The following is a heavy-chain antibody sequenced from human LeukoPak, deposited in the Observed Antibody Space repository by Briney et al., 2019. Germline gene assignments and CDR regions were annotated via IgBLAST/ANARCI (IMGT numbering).Heavy chain of an antibody. CDR2: IWFDKNQ. J-gene: IGHJ6*02. Sequence: GGSLRLSCAASGFILNDYGMHWVRQAPGKGLEWVADIWFDKNQHFADSVKGRFAISRDNSKNTVYLQINSLRAEDTAVYYCARDRHCVNGVCHSPPGMGVWGQGTTVTVSS. V-gene: IGHV3-33*01. CDR1: GFILNDYG. D-gene: IGHD2-8*01. CDR3: ARDRHCVNGVCHSPPGMGV.